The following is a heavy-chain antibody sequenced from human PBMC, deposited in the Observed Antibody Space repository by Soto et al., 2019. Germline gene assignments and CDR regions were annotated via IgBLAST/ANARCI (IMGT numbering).Heavy chain of an antibody. J-gene: IGHJ6*03. Sequence: SETLSLTCTVSGGSISSGGYYWSWIRQHPGKGLEWIGYIYYSGSTYYNPSLKSRVTISVDTSKNQFSLKLSSVTAADTAVYYCARARFVYYYGSGSGGFDYMDVWGKGTTVTV. CDR3: ARARFVYYYGSGSGGFDYMDV. CDR2: IYYSGST. V-gene: IGHV4-31*03. CDR1: GGSISSGGYY. D-gene: IGHD3-10*01.